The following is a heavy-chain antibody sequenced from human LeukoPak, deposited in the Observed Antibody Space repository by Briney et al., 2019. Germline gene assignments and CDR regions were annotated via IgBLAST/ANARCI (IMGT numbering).Heavy chain of an antibody. CDR2: ISGSGGST. J-gene: IGHJ4*02. V-gene: IGHV3-23*01. D-gene: IGHD3-10*01. CDR3: AKVEWFGELLYRWPFDY. Sequence: GGSLRLSCAASGFTFSSYAMSWVRQAPGKGLEWVSAISGSGGSTYYADSVKGQFTISRDNSKNTLYLQMNSLRAEDTAVYYCAKVEWFGELLYRWPFDYWGQGTLVTVSS. CDR1: GFTFSSYA.